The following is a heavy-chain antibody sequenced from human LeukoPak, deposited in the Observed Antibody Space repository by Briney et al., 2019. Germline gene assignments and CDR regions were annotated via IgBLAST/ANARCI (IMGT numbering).Heavy chain of an antibody. CDR3: AREYYDFWSGYFDY. Sequence: GGSLRLSCAASGFTFSSFWMTWVRQAPGKGLEWVANIKQDGSEKYYVDSLKGRFTISRDNAKNSLYLQMNSLRAEDTAVYYCAREYYDFWSGYFDYWGQGILVTVSS. D-gene: IGHD3-3*01. CDR1: GFTFSSFW. J-gene: IGHJ4*02. CDR2: IKQDGSEK. V-gene: IGHV3-7*01.